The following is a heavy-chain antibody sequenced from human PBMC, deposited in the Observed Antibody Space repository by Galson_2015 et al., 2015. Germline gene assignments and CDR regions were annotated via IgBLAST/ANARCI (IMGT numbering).Heavy chain of an antibody. CDR1: GFTFSSYA. J-gene: IGHJ5*02. V-gene: IGHV3-30-3*01. Sequence: SLRLSCAASGFTFSSYAMHWVRQAPGKGLEWVAVISYDGSNKYYADSVKGRFTISRDNSKNTLYLQMNSLRAEDTAVYYCARVCLGGGDCYGWFDPWGQGTLVTVSS. CDR3: ARVCLGGGDCYGWFDP. D-gene: IGHD2-21*02. CDR2: ISYDGSNK.